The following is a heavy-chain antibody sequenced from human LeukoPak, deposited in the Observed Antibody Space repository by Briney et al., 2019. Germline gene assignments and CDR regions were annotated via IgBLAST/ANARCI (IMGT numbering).Heavy chain of an antibody. CDR3: ASGYCGSTSCPTYYYYYYMDV. Sequence: SETLSLTCTVSGGSISSGGYYCSWIRQHPGKGLEWTGYIYYSGSTYYNPSLKSRVTISVDTSKNQFSLKLSSVTAADTAVYYCASGYCGSTSCPTYYYYYYMDVWGKGTTVTVSS. J-gene: IGHJ6*03. CDR2: IYYSGST. D-gene: IGHD2-2*01. CDR1: GGSISSGGYY. V-gene: IGHV4-31*03.